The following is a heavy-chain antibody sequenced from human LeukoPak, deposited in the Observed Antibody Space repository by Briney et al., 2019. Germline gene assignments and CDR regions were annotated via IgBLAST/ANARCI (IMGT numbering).Heavy chain of an antibody. CDR2: IFYSGN. V-gene: IGHV4-59*12. Sequence: SETLSLTCNVSGGSISDYYWTWIRQSPGKGLEWIGYIFYSGNNCNPSLKSRVTISIDTSKNQFSLKLSSVTAADTAVYYCARELRYAGFDYWGQGTLVTVSS. CDR1: GGSISDYY. J-gene: IGHJ4*02. CDR3: ARELRYAGFDY. D-gene: IGHD2-2*01.